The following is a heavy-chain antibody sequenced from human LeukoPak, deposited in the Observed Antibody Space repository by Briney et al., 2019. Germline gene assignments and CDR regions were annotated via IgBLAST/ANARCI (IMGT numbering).Heavy chain of an antibody. Sequence: GGSLRLSCAASGFTFSSYAMHWVRQAPGKGLEWVAVISYDGSNKYYADSVKGRFTISRDNSKYTLYLQMNSLRAEDTAVYYCARGVYSSWQTVFCDYWGQGTLVTVSS. CDR3: ARGVYSSWQTVFCDY. CDR2: ISYDGSNK. J-gene: IGHJ4*02. V-gene: IGHV3-30-3*01. D-gene: IGHD6-13*01. CDR1: GFTFSSYA.